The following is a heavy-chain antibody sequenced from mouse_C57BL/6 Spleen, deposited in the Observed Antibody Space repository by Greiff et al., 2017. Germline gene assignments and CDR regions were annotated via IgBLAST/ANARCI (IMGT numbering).Heavy chain of an antibody. CDR2: IHPNSGSN. CDR1: GYTFTSYW. V-gene: IGHV1-64*01. Sequence: VQLQQPGAELVKPGASVKLSCKASGYTFTSYWMHWVKQRPGQGLEWIGMIHPNSGSNNYNEKFKSKATLTVDNSYITAYMQLSSLTSEDSAVDFCARCSSAYYVDYWGQGTTLTVSS. D-gene: IGHD1-1*01. J-gene: IGHJ2*01. CDR3: ARCSSAYYVDY.